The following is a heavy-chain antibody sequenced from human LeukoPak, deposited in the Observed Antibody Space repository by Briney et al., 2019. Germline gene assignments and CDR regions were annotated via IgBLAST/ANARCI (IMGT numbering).Heavy chain of an antibody. D-gene: IGHD2-21*02. CDR3: ARRSLSDPRSFDL. CDR2: IYYSGTT. Sequence: SQTLSLTCTLSGGSISSGDYYWTWTRQPPGKGLEWIGYIYYSGTTYYNPSLKSRLTISVDTSKNQFSLKLSSVTAADTSVYYCARRSLSDPRSFDLWGRGTLVTVSS. V-gene: IGHV4-30-4*01. CDR1: GGSISSGDYY. J-gene: IGHJ2*01.